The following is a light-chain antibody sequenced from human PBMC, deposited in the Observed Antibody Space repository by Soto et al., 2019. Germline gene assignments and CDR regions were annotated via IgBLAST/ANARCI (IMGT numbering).Light chain of an antibody. J-gene: IGKJ1*01. CDR3: QQYNDWPLT. CDR2: GAF. V-gene: IGKV3-15*01. Sequence: IVMTQSPVTLSVSPWERVTLSCRASQSVGSNLAWCQQKPGQAPSLLIYGAFTGATGIPARFSGTGSGTEFTLTISSLQSEDFALYYCQQYNDWPLTFGQGTKVDIK. CDR1: QSVGSN.